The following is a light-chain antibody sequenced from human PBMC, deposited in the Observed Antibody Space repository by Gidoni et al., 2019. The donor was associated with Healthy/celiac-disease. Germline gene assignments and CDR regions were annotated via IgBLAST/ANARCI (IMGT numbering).Light chain of an antibody. CDR3: AAWDDSLSGSWV. V-gene: IGLV1-47*01. J-gene: IGLJ3*02. CDR1: SSNFGSNY. Sequence: QSVLTQPPSASGTPGQRVTISCSGSSSNFGSNYVYWYQQLPGTAPKLLIYRNNQRPSGVPDRFSGSKSGTSASLAISGLRSEDEADDYCAAWDDSLSGSWVFGGGTKLTVL. CDR2: RNN.